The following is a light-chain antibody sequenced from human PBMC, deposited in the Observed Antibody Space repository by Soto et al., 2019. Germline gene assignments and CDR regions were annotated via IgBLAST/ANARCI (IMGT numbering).Light chain of an antibody. Sequence: QSVLTQPPSVSGAPGQRVTISCTGGSSNIGAGHDVHWYQHLPGTAPKLLIYGNSNRPSGVPDRFSGSKSGTSASLAITGLQAEDAADYYCQSYDSSLSGSEVFGTGTKVTVL. J-gene: IGLJ1*01. V-gene: IGLV1-40*01. CDR2: GNS. CDR1: SSNIGAGHD. CDR3: QSYDSSLSGSEV.